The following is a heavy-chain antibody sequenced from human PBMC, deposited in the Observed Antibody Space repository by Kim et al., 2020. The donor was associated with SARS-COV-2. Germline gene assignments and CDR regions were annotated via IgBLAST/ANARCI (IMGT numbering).Heavy chain of an antibody. CDR3: AAGDYDSSGYYYVEGWHY. CDR1: GFTFTSSA. D-gene: IGHD3-22*01. V-gene: IGHV1-58*01. J-gene: IGHJ4*02. Sequence: SVKVSCKASGFTFTSSAVQWVRQARGQRLEWIGWIVVGSGNTNYAQKFQERVTITRDMSTSTAYMELSSLRSEDTAVYYCAAGDYDSSGYYYVEGWHYWGQGTLVTVSS. CDR2: IVVGSGNT.